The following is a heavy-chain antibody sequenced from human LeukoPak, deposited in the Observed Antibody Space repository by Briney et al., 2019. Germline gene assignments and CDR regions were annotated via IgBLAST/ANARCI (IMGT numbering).Heavy chain of an antibody. CDR3: AKEQLRGGAFDI. D-gene: IGHD2-2*01. CDR2: IRYDGSNK. Sequence: SGGSLRLSCAASGFTFSSYGMHWVRQAPGKGLEWGAFIRYDGSNKYYADSVKGRFTISRDNSKNTLYLQMNSLRAEDTALYYCAKEQLRGGAFDIWGQGTMVTVSS. J-gene: IGHJ3*02. CDR1: GFTFSSYG. V-gene: IGHV3-30*02.